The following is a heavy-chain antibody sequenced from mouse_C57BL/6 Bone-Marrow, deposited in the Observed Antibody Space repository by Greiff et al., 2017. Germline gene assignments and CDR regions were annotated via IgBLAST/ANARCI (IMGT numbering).Heavy chain of an antibody. V-gene: IGHV1-69*01. Sequence: QVQLQQPGAELVMPGASVKLSCKASGYTFTSYWMHWVKQRPGQGLEWIGEIDPSDSYTNYNQKFKGKSTLTVDKSSSTAYMQLSSLTSEDSAVSYCAREAMGNYADFDYWGQGTTVTVSS. J-gene: IGHJ2*01. CDR3: AREAMGNYADFDY. CDR2: IDPSDSYT. CDR1: GYTFTSYW. D-gene: IGHD2-1*01.